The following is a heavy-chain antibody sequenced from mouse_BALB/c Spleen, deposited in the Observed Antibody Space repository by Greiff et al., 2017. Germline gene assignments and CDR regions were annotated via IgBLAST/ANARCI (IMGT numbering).Heavy chain of an antibody. J-gene: IGHJ1*01. CDR3: ARARYDGYWYFDV. D-gene: IGHD2-14*01. Sequence: EVMLVESGGGLVKPGGSLKLSCAASGFTFSDYYMYWVRQTPEKRLEWVATISDGGSYTYYPDSVKGRFTISRDNAKNNLYLQMSSLKSEDTAMYYCARARYDGYWYFDVWGAGTTVTVSS. CDR1: GFTFSDYY. V-gene: IGHV5-4*02. CDR2: ISDGGSYT.